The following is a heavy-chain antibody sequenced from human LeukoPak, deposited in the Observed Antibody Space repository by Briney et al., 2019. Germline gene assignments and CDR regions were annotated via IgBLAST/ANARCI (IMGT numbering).Heavy chain of an antibody. CDR1: GFTFSTYY. D-gene: IGHD4-17*01. CDR2: ISSSSIYI. J-gene: IGHJ4*02. CDR3: ARDVLGDYDY. V-gene: IGHV3-21*01. Sequence: GGSLRLSCAASGFTFSTYYMNWVRQAPGKGLEWVSSISSSSIYIYYADSVKGRFTTSRDNAKNSMYLQMNSLRTEDTAVYYCARDVLGDYDYWGQGTLVSVSS.